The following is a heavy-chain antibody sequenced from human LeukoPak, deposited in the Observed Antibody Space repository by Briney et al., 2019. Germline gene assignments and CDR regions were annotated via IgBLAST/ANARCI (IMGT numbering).Heavy chain of an antibody. V-gene: IGHV5-51*01. J-gene: IGHJ3*02. Sequence: GESLKISCKGSGYSFTSYWIGLVRQMPGKGLEWMGIIYPGDSDTRYSPSFQGQVTISADKSISTAYLQWSSLKASDTAMYYCARHPPAYYYDSSDSRAFDIWGQGTMVTVSS. CDR2: IYPGDSDT. CDR1: GYSFTSYW. D-gene: IGHD3-22*01. CDR3: ARHPPAYYYDSSDSRAFDI.